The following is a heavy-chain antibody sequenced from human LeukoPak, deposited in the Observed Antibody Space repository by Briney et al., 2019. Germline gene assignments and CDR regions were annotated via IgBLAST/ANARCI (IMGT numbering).Heavy chain of an antibody. D-gene: IGHD3-22*01. CDR1: GFTFSSYA. V-gene: IGHV3-23*01. J-gene: IGHJ4*02. CDR3: AKAGYYYESSGYYYFDY. Sequence: GGSLRLSCVASGFTFSSYAMSWVRQAPGKGLEWVSAISGSGCSTYYADSVKGRFTISRDNSKNTLYLQMNSLKAEDTAVYYCAKAGYYYESSGYYYFDYWGQGTLVTVSS. CDR2: ISGSGCST.